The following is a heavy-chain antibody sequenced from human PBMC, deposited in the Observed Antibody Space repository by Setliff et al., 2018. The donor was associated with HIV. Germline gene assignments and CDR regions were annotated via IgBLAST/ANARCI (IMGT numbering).Heavy chain of an antibody. Sequence: SETLSLTCAVSGYSISSGYYWGWIRQPPGKGLEWIGCIYQSGSTYYNVSLKSRVIISVDTSKNQFSLKLNSVTAADTAIYYCARHRAVAGANYCDFWGQGTLVTVSS. D-gene: IGHD6-19*01. CDR2: IYQSGST. V-gene: IGHV4-38-2*01. J-gene: IGHJ4*02. CDR3: ARHRAVAGANYCDF. CDR1: GYSISSGYY.